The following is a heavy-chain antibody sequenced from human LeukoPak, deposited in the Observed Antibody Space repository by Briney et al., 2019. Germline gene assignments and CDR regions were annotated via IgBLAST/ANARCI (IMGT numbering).Heavy chain of an antibody. Sequence: GGSLRLSCAASGFTVSSNYMTWVRQAPGKGLEWVSVIYSGGNIYYAGSVKGRFTVSRGNSENTLYLQMNSLRVEDTAVYYCARDSTTVTTDYWGQGTLVTVSS. J-gene: IGHJ4*02. D-gene: IGHD4-17*01. CDR2: IYSGGNI. CDR3: ARDSTTVTTDY. V-gene: IGHV3-66*01. CDR1: GFTVSSNY.